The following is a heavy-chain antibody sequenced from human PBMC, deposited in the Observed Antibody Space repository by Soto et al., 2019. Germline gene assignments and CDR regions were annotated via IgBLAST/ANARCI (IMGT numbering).Heavy chain of an antibody. CDR2: ISSSGSTI. D-gene: IGHD2-2*01. CDR3: ASEGVPAATGPFDY. Sequence: QVQLVESGGGLVKPGGSLRLSCAASGFTFSDYYMSWIRQAPGKGLEWVSYISSSGSTIYYADSVKGRFTISRDNVKNSMYRQTNSLRAEDTAVSYCASEGVPAATGPFDYWGQGTLVTVSS. J-gene: IGHJ4*02. CDR1: GFTFSDYY. V-gene: IGHV3-11*01.